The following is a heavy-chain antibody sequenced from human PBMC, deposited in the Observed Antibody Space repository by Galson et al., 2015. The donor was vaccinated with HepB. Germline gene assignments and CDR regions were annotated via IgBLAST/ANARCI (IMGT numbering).Heavy chain of an antibody. V-gene: IGHV2-26*01. CDR2: IFSNDEK. CDR3: ARDRYHDLWMGWGMDV. CDR1: GFSLTNGGMG. Sequence: PALVKPTQTLTLTCTVSGFSLTNGGMGVSWIRQPPGKALEWLAHIFSNDEKSYIASLKSRLTISKDNSKSQVVLTMTNMDPADTATYYCARDRYHDLWMGWGMDVWGQGTTVTVSS. D-gene: IGHD3-3*01. J-gene: IGHJ6*02.